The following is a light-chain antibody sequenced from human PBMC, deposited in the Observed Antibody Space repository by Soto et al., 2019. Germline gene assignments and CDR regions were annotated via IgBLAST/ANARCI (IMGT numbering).Light chain of an antibody. Sequence: EIVLTQSPATLSLSPGERATLSCRASQSVHSSLAWFQQKPGQAPRLLIYGASSRATGIPDRFSGSGSGTDFTLTISRLDPEDFAVYYCQQYGSSPLTFGGGTKVDIK. CDR1: QSVHSS. J-gene: IGKJ4*01. CDR3: QQYGSSPLT. V-gene: IGKV3-20*01. CDR2: GAS.